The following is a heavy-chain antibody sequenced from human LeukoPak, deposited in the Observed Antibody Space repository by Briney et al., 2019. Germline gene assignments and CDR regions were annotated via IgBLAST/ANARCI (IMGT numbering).Heavy chain of an antibody. J-gene: IGHJ1*01. V-gene: IGHV1-18*01. Sequence: RQAPGQSLEWMGWISVNNGGTNYAQSFQDRVTLTRDTSTNTAYLELRSLRSDDTAIIYCATATQPRGYFLHWGQGTLVTVSS. CDR2: ISVNNGGT. D-gene: IGHD2-2*01. CDR3: ATATQPRGYFLH.